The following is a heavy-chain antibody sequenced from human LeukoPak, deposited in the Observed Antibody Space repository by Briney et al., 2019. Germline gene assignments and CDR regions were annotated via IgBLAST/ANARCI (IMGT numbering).Heavy chain of an antibody. CDR1: GYTFTSYG. J-gene: IGHJ4*02. Sequence: GASVKVSCKASGYTFTSYGISWVRQAPGQGLEWIGWISAYNGNTNYAQKFQGRVTMTTDTSTSTAYMELRSLRSDDTAVYYCARDHYYYDSSGLIEGDYWGQGTLVTVSS. D-gene: IGHD3-22*01. CDR2: ISAYNGNT. V-gene: IGHV1-18*01. CDR3: ARDHYYYDSSGLIEGDY.